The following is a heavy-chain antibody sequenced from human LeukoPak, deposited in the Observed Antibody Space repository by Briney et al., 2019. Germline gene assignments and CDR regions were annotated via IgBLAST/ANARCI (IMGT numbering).Heavy chain of an antibody. D-gene: IGHD4-17*01. J-gene: IGHJ3*02. CDR1: GYTFTAYY. Sequence: ASVKVSCKASGYTFTAYYMHWVRQAPGQGLEWMGWINPNSGGTNYEQKFQGRVTMTRDTSISTAYMELSRLRSDDTAVYYCATSTDDYGDYDAFDIWGQGTMVTVSS. V-gene: IGHV1-2*02. CDR3: ATSTDDYGDYDAFDI. CDR2: INPNSGGT.